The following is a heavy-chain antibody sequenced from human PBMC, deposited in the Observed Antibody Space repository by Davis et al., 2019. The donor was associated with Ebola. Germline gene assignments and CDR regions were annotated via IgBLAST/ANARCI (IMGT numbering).Heavy chain of an antibody. CDR3: AAIAVTGTAGAFDF. Sequence: PGGSLRLSCAASGFTFSNYWMHWVRQGPGKGLVWVSRIHSDGSVISYADSVKGRFTISRDNAKHTLYLQMNSLRAEDAGVYYCAAIAVTGTAGAFDFWGQGTMVTVSS. D-gene: IGHD6-13*01. CDR1: GFTFSNYW. J-gene: IGHJ3*01. CDR2: IHSDGSVI. V-gene: IGHV3-74*01.